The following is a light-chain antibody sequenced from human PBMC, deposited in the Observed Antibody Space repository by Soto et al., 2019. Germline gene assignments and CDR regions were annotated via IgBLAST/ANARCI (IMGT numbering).Light chain of an antibody. CDR3: SSYTSSSTPHVV. CDR1: SSDVGGYNY. Sequence: QSALTQPTSVSGSPGQSITISCTGTSSDVGGYNYVSWYQQHPGKAPKLMLYDVSNRPSGVSNRFSGSKSGNTASLTISGLQAEDEDDYYCSSYTSSSTPHVVFGGGTKLTVL. CDR2: DVS. V-gene: IGLV2-14*01. J-gene: IGLJ2*01.